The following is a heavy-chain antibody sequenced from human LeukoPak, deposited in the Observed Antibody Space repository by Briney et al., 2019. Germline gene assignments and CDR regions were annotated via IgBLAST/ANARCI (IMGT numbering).Heavy chain of an antibody. Sequence: GGSLRLSCAASGSTFSSYGMHWVRQAPGKGLEWVAFIRYDGSNKYYADSVKGRFTISRDNSKNTLYLQMNSLRAEDTAMYYCAKDPWVVRGVTLDYWGQGTLVTVSS. CDR3: AKDPWVVRGVTLDY. V-gene: IGHV3-30*02. CDR1: GSTFSSYG. D-gene: IGHD3-10*01. J-gene: IGHJ4*02. CDR2: IRYDGSNK.